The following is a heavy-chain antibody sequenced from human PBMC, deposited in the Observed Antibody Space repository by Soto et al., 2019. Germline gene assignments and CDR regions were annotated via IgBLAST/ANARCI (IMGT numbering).Heavy chain of an antibody. V-gene: IGHV1-69*01. CDR3: ARDTGYCSSTSCYQDYYYGMDV. CDR1: GGTFSSYA. D-gene: IGHD2-2*01. J-gene: IGHJ6*02. Sequence: QVQLVQSGAEVKKPGSSVKVSCKASGGTFSSYAISWVRQAPGQGLEWMGGIIPIFGTANYAQKFQGRVTIPADESTSTAYMELSSLRSEDTAVYYCARDTGYCSSTSCYQDYYYGMDVWGQGTTVTVSS. CDR2: IIPIFGTA.